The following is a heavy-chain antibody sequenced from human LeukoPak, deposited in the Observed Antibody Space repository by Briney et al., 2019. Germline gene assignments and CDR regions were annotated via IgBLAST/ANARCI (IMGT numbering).Heavy chain of an antibody. CDR3: AKGRSGVSSAAINY. CDR2: ISGSGDST. Sequence: GGSLRLSCAASGFTFSSYAMSWVRQAPGKGLEWVSTISGSGDSTYYADSVKGRFTISRDNSKNTLHPQMNSLRAEDTAVYSCAKGRSGVSSAAINYWGQGTLATVSS. D-gene: IGHD2-2*01. J-gene: IGHJ4*02. V-gene: IGHV3-23*01. CDR1: GFTFSSYA.